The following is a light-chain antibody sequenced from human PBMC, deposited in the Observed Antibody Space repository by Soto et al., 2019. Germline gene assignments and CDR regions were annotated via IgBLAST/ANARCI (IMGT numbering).Light chain of an antibody. V-gene: IGKV1-5*03. CDR2: KAS. CDR3: HQYYSYSRT. CDR1: QSISTW. Sequence: DIQMTPSPSTLSASVGDRVTITCRASQSISTWLAWYQQKPGKAPNLLIYKASSLESGVPSRFSGSGSGTEFTLTISNLQPDDFATYYCHQYYSYSRTFGQGTKVEIK. J-gene: IGKJ1*01.